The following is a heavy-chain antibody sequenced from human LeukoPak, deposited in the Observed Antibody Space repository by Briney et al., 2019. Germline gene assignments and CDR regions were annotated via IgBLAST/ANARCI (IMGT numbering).Heavy chain of an antibody. CDR1: GYTFTSYG. D-gene: IGHD2-2*01. CDR3: ARDCSSTSCHYYYYGMDV. J-gene: IGHJ6*02. V-gene: IGHV1-69*04. Sequence: SVKVSCKASGYTFTSYGISWVRQAPGQGLEWMGRIIPILGIANYAQKFQGRVTITADKSTSTAYMELSSLRSEDTAVCYCARDCSSTSCHYYYYGMDVWGQGTTVTVSS. CDR2: IIPILGIA.